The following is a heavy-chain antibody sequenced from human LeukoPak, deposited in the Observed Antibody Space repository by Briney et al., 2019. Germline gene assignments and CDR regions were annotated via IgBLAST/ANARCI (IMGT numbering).Heavy chain of an antibody. V-gene: IGHV3-7*04. D-gene: IGHD3-22*01. J-gene: IGHJ3*02. CDR3: ARGDNSAFDI. CDR1: GFSFSSYW. Sequence: GGSLRLSCAASGFSFSSYWMNWVRQAPGKGLEWVANIKQDGSEKFYVDSVKGRFTISRDNAKNSLYLQMNSLRAEDTAVYYCARGDNSAFDIWGQGTMVTVSS. CDR2: IKQDGSEK.